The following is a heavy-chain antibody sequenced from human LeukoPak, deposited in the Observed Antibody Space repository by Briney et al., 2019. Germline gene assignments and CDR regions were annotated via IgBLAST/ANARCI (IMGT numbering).Heavy chain of an antibody. CDR3: AREADGSSFTWFDP. J-gene: IGHJ5*02. D-gene: IGHD6-13*01. CDR2: IYYSGST. CDR1: GGSISSYY. V-gene: IGHV4-59*01. Sequence: SETLSLTCTVSGGSISSYYWSRIRQPPGKGLEWIGYIYYSGSTNYNPSLKSRVTISVDTSKNQFSLKLSSVTAADTAVYYCAREADGSSFTWFDPWGQGTLVTVSS.